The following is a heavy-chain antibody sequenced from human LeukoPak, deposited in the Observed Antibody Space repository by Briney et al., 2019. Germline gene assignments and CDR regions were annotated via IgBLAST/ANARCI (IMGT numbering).Heavy chain of an antibody. D-gene: IGHD6-19*01. CDR3: AREGGGSGWPPADH. J-gene: IGHJ4*02. Sequence: IPGGSLRLSCAASGFTFSSYSMNWVRQAPGKGLEWVSSISSSSSYIYYADSVKGRFTISRDNAENSLYLQMNSLRVEDTAVYYCAREGGGSGWPPADHWGQGTRVTVSS. CDR2: ISSSSSYI. CDR1: GFTFSSYS. V-gene: IGHV3-21*01.